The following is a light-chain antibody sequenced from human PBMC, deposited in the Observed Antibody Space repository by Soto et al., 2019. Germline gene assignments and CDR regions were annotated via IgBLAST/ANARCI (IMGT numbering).Light chain of an antibody. V-gene: IGLV2-14*01. CDR1: SSDVGGYNY. Sequence: QAVLTQPASVSGSPGQSITISCTGTSSDVGGYNYVSSYQQHPGKAPKLMIYEVSNRPSGVSNRFSGSKSGNTSSLTISGLQAEDEADYSCSSYTSSSTYVFGTGTKVTVL. J-gene: IGLJ1*01. CDR2: EVS. CDR3: SSYTSSSTYV.